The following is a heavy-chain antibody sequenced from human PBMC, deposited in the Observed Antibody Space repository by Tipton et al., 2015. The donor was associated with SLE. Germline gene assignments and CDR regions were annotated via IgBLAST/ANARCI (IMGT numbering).Heavy chain of an antibody. CDR1: GGSISSYY. J-gene: IGHJ4*02. CDR2: VYYTGST. D-gene: IGHD3-22*01. CDR3: ARDGYYYDGTGYHLLGQFDY. V-gene: IGHV4-39*07. Sequence: TLSLTCTVSGGSISSYYWGWIRQPPGKGLEWIGNVYYTGSTFYNPSLKSRVTLSVDTSKNQFSLKLSSVTAADTAVYFCARDGYYYDGTGYHLLGQFDYWGQGTLVTVSS.